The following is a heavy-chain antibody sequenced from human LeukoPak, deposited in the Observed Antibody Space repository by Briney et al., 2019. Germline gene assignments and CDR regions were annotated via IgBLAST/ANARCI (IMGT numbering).Heavy chain of an antibody. J-gene: IGHJ4*02. V-gene: IGHV3-53*01. D-gene: IGHD3-10*01. CDR2: IYAGGSI. CDR3: VRDLWSLGD. CDR1: AFTASGTY. Sequence: GGSLRLSCAASAFTASGTYMNCFRQAPGKGLEWVSVIYAGGSIFYADSVRGRFTISRDNSKNTLHLQMNSLRAEDTAIYYYVRDLWSLGDWGQGTLVTVSS.